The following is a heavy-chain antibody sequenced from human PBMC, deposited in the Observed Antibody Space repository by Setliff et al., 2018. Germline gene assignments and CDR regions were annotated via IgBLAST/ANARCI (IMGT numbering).Heavy chain of an antibody. CDR3: VRGPHRSDYDFWSGYSPTYNYYMDV. D-gene: IGHD3-3*01. CDR1: GGSVSRHY. V-gene: IGHV4-59*02. CDR2: ISYTGTT. J-gene: IGHJ6*03. Sequence: ATLSLTCTVSGGSVSRHYWSWIRQPPGKGLAWIGYISYTGTTNYNPSLRSRVTISIDTSKNQFSLDLNYVTAADTAVYYCVRGPHRSDYDFWSGYSPTYNYYMDVWGKGTAVTVSS.